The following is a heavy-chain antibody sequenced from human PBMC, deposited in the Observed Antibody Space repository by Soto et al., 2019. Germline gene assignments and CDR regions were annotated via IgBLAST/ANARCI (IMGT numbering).Heavy chain of an antibody. CDR2: TYIGGMT. D-gene: IGHD3-22*01. CDR3: ATPPQTFSPAGYYVNWFNP. Sequence: SSETLSLTFTVSGASFTDGSLFWGWIRQSPGKGVEWIASTYIGGMTYYNPSLRSRVTISVGTSKSQFSLRLNSVTAADTAVYDCATPPQTFSPAGYYVNWFNPWGHVTLVTVSS. J-gene: IGHJ5*02. V-gene: IGHV4-39*01. CDR1: GASFTDGSLF.